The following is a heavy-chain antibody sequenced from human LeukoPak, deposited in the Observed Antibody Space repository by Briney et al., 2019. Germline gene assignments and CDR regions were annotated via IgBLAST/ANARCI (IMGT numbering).Heavy chain of an antibody. CDR1: GYTSTSYG. Sequence: ASVKVSCKASGYTSTSYGISWVRQAPGQGLEWMGWISAYNGNTNYAQKLQGRVTMTTDTSTSTAYMELRSLRSDDTAVYYCARDPLNYYYDSSGYYDYWGQGTLVTVSS. V-gene: IGHV1-18*01. J-gene: IGHJ4*02. CDR3: ARDPLNYYYDSSGYYDY. CDR2: ISAYNGNT. D-gene: IGHD3-22*01.